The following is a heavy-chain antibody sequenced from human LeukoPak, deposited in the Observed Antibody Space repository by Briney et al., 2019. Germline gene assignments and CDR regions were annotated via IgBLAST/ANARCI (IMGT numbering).Heavy chain of an antibody. J-gene: IGHJ4*02. V-gene: IGHV3-48*01. D-gene: IGHD3-22*01. CDR3: ARDDISTGYSLFDY. Sequence: PGGSLRLSCAASGFTFSSYTMNWVRQAPGKGLEWVSYISSSGSTIYYADSVKGRLTISRDNVKNSLYLRMNSLRAEDTAVYYCARDDISTGYSLFDYWGQGTLVIASS. CDR2: ISSSGSTI. CDR1: GFTFSSYT.